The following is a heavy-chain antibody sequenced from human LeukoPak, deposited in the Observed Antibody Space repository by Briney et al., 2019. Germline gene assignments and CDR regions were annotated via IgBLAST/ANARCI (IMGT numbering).Heavy chain of an antibody. CDR1: GFTFSSYA. CDR2: ISGGGGST. V-gene: IGHV3-23*01. Sequence: GGSLRLSCAASGFTFSSYAMSWVRQAPGKGLEWVPAISGGGGSTYYADSVKGRFTISRDNSKNTLYLQMNSLRAEDTAVYYCAKWARDCSSTSCYMRYWGQGTLVTVSS. J-gene: IGHJ4*02. CDR3: AKWARDCSSTSCYMRY. D-gene: IGHD2-2*02.